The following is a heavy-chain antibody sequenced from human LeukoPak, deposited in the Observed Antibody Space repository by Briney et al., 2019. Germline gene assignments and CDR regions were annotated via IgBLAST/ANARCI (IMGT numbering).Heavy chain of an antibody. J-gene: IGHJ5*02. D-gene: IGHD6-13*01. Sequence: SVKVSCKASGGTFSSYAISWVRQAPGQGLEWIGRIIPILGIANYAQKFQGRVTITADKSTSTAYMELSSLRSEDTAVYYCARVVGYSSSWYWFDPWGQGTLVTVSS. CDR3: ARVVGYSSSWYWFDP. CDR2: IIPILGIA. CDR1: GGTFSSYA. V-gene: IGHV1-69*04.